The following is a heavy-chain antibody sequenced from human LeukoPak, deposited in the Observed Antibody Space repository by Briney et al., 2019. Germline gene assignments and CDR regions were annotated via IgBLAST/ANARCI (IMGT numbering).Heavy chain of an antibody. CDR1: GFTFSDYY. D-gene: IGHD3-9*01. CDR2: ISRSSSSI. J-gene: IGHJ4*02. Sequence: GGSLRLSCAASGFTFSDYYMSWIRQAPGKGLEWVSYISRSSSSINSADSVKGRFTISRDNAKNSLYLQMNSLRAEDTAVYYCARDRYILTGYYYFDYWGQGTLVTVSS. CDR3: ARDRYILTGYYYFDY. V-gene: IGHV3-11*06.